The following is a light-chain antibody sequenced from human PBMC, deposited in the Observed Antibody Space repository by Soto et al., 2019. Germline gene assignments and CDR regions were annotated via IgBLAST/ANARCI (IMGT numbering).Light chain of an antibody. CDR3: QQYSSSPLT. CDR1: QSVRSSH. CDR2: GAS. J-gene: IGKJ4*01. Sequence: EIVLTQSPGTLSLSPGERATLSCRASQSVRSSHLAWYQQMPGQAPRLLIYGASSRATGIPDRFSGSGSGTDFTLTISRLEPEDFAVYSFQQYSSSPLTFGGGTKVEIK. V-gene: IGKV3-20*01.